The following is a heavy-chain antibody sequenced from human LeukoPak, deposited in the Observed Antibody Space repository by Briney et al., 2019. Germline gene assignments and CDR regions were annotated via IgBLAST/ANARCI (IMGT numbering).Heavy chain of an antibody. CDR2: INHSGST. V-gene: IGHV4-34*01. J-gene: IGHJ4*02. Sequence: SETLSLTCAVYGGSFSGYYWSWIRQPPGKGLEWIGEINHSGSTNYNPSLKSRVTISVDTSKNQFSLKLSSVTAADMAVYYCARRKIFAPFDYWGQGTLVTVSS. D-gene: IGHD3-3*01. CDR3: ARRKIFAPFDY. CDR1: GGSFSGYY.